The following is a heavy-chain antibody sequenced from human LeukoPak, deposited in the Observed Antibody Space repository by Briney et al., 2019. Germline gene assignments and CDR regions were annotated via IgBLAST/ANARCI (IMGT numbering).Heavy chain of an antibody. V-gene: IGHV3-30*02. J-gene: IGHJ4*02. Sequence: GGSLRLSCAASGFTFGSSAMHWVRQAPGKGLECVAFIQFDGSYKHYPDSVKGRSTISRDNSKNTLYLEMNSLRPEDTAVYYCATHCSGTACHRDYWGQGTLVTVSS. CDR3: ATHCSGTACHRDY. CDR2: IQFDGSYK. D-gene: IGHD2-2*01. CDR1: GFTFGSSA.